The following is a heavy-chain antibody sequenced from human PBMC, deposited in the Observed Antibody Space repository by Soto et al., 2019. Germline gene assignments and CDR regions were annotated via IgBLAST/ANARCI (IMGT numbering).Heavy chain of an antibody. V-gene: IGHV3-49*03. CDR2: IRSKAYGGTT. CDR1: GFTFGDYA. D-gene: IGHD3-10*01. Sequence: GGSLRLSCTASGFTFGDYAMSWFRQAPGKGLEWVGFIRSKAYGGTTEYAASVKGRFTISRDDSKSIAYLQMNSLKTEDTAVYYCTRGVTMVRGLNNDFDYWGQGTLVTVSS. CDR3: TRGVTMVRGLNNDFDY. J-gene: IGHJ4*02.